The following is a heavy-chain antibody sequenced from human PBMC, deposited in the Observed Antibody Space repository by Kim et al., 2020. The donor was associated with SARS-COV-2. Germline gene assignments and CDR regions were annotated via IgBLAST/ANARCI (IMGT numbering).Heavy chain of an antibody. Sequence: SGMVYAESVKGRFTISRDDAKKEVYLQMNSLRAEDMAVYYCTRDPSRRSDYWGQGTLVTVSS. J-gene: IGHJ4*02. CDR3: TRDPSRRSDY. CDR2: SGM. V-gene: IGHV3-48*03.